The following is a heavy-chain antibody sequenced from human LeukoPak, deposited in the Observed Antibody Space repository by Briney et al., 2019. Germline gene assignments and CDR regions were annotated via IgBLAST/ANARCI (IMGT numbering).Heavy chain of an antibody. D-gene: IGHD2-2*01. Sequence: ASVKVSCKASGYTFTCYYMHWVRQAPGQGLEWMGWINPNSGGTNYAQKFQGRVTMTRDTSISTAYMELSRLRSDDTAVYYCARVSLRIVVVPAATAPFGYWGQGTLVTVSS. J-gene: IGHJ4*02. CDR3: ARVSLRIVVVPAATAPFGY. CDR1: GYTFTCYY. V-gene: IGHV1-2*02. CDR2: INPNSGGT.